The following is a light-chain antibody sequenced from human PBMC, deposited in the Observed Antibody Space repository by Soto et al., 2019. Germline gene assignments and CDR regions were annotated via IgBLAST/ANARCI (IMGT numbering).Light chain of an antibody. J-gene: IGKJ1*01. CDR2: DAS. V-gene: IGKV1-5*01. CDR1: QNIGDW. Sequence: DIQMTQSPSTLSASVGDRVTIACRASQNIGDWLAWYQQKPGKAPKLLIYDASSLESGVPSRFSGSGSGTEFTLTISSLQPDDFATYYCQHYNSYSEAFGQGTKVDIK. CDR3: QHYNSYSEA.